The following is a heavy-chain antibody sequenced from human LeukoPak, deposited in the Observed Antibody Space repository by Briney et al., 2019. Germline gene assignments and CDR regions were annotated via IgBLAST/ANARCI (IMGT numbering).Heavy chain of an antibody. CDR3: GSYRRAYDV. D-gene: IGHD1-26*01. Sequence: GGSLRLSCAASGLTVSTTSMTWVRQAPGKGLEWVSHILDDGRIYYADSVKGRFTISRDHSQNKVNLQMDNLRAEDAAIYYCGSYRRAYDVWGQGTVVTVAS. J-gene: IGHJ3*01. V-gene: IGHV3-53*01. CDR1: GLTVSTTS. CDR2: ILDDGRI.